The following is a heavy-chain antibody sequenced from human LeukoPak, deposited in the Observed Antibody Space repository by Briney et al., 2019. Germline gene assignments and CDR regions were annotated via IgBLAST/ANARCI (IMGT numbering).Heavy chain of an antibody. V-gene: IGHV3-21*01. Sequence: PGGPLRLSCAASGFTFSDYYMSWVRQAPGKGLEWVSSISSSSSYIYYADSVKGRFTISRDNAKNSLYLQMNSLRAEDTAVYYCARVGQWLVASSYYYYGMDVWGQGTTVTVSS. CDR2: ISSSSSYI. CDR1: GFTFSDYY. J-gene: IGHJ6*02. CDR3: ARVGQWLVASSYYYYGMDV. D-gene: IGHD6-19*01.